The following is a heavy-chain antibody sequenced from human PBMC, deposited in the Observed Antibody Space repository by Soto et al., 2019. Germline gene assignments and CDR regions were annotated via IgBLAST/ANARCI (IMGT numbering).Heavy chain of an antibody. V-gene: IGHV6-1*01. CDR3: ARLDYYGSGIDPPTTSRHCYYGMDV. D-gene: IGHD3-10*01. J-gene: IGHJ6*02. CDR1: GDSVSSNSAA. Sequence: SQTLSLTCAISGDSVSSNSAAWNWIRQSPSRGLEWLGRTYYRSKWYNDYAVSVKSRITINPDTSKNQFYLQLNSVTPEDTAVYYCARLDYYGSGIDPPTTSRHCYYGMDVWGQGTTVTVS. CDR2: TYYRSKWYN.